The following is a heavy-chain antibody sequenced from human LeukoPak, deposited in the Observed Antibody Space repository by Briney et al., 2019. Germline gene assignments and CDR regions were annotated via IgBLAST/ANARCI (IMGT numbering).Heavy chain of an antibody. J-gene: IGHJ4*02. CDR2: ISSSSSYI. CDR3: ARESSSWLDY. V-gene: IGHV3-21*01. Sequence: GGSLRLSCAASGFTFSSYSMNWVRQAPGKGLGWVSSISSSSSYIYYADSVKGRFTISRDNAKNSLYLQMNSLRAEDTAVYYCARESSSWLDYWGQGTLVTVSS. CDR1: GFTFSSYS. D-gene: IGHD6-13*01.